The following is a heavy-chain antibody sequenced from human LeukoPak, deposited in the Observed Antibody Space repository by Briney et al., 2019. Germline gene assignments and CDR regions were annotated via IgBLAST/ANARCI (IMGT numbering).Heavy chain of an antibody. D-gene: IGHD3-10*01. CDR1: GFTFSSYA. J-gene: IGHJ2*01. CDR2: ISYDGSNK. CDR3: ARGDGQIWFGELLAPSGWYFDL. V-gene: IGHV3-30-3*01. Sequence: GRSLRLSCAASGFTFSSYAMHWVRQAPGKGLEWVAVISYDGSNKYYADSVKGRFTISRDNSKNTLYLQMNSLRAEDTAVYYCARGDGQIWFGELLAPSGWYFDLWGRGTLVTVSS.